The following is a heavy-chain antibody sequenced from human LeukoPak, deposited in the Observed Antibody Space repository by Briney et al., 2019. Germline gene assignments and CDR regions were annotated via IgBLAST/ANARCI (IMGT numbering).Heavy chain of an antibody. CDR2: ISSSGFTI. V-gene: IGHV3-48*03. J-gene: IGHJ4*02. CDR3: ARLGDKDVDIVATIEWGFDY. CDR1: GFAFSSYE. Sequence: GRSLRLSCATSGFAFSSYEMNWVRQAPGKGLEWGSYISSSGFTIYYADSVKGRFTISRDNARNSLFLQMNSLRAEDTAVYYCARLGDKDVDIVATIEWGFDYWGQGALVTVSS. D-gene: IGHD5-12*01.